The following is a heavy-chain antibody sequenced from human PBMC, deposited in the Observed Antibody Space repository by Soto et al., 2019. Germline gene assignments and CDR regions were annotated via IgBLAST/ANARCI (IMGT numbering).Heavy chain of an antibody. CDR3: ARETTVTTFLFDY. Sequence: SVKVSGKASGATFSSYDISWVRRSGLQGLEWMGGIIPIFGTANYAQKFQGRVTITADESTSTAYMELSSLRSEDTAVYYCARETTVTTFLFDYWGQGTLVAVSS. CDR2: IIPIFGTA. V-gene: IGHV1-69*13. CDR1: GATFSSYD. J-gene: IGHJ4*02. D-gene: IGHD4-17*01.